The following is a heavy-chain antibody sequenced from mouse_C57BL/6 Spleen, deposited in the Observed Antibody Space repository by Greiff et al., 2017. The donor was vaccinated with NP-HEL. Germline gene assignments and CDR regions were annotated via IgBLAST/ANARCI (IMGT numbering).Heavy chain of an antibody. CDR1: GFTFSDYY. V-gene: IGHV5-12*01. CDR3: ARQAYSSYAMDY. CDR2: ISNGGGST. Sequence: DVKLVESGGGLVQPGGSLKLSCAASGFTFSDYYMYWVRQTPEKRLEWVAYISNGGGSTYYPDTVKGRFTISRDNAKNTLYLQMSRLKSEDTAMYYCARQAYSSYAMDYWGQGTSVTVSS. D-gene: IGHD2-10*01. J-gene: IGHJ4*01.